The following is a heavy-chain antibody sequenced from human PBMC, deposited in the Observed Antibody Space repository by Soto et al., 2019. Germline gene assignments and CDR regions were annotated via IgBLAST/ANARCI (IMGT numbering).Heavy chain of an antibody. D-gene: IGHD3-22*01. V-gene: IGHV4-31*03. CDR3: ARALDTYYYDSSGYYYFDY. Sequence: QVQLQESGPGLVKPSQTLSLTCTVSGGSISSGGYYWSWIRQHPGKGLEWIGYIYYSGSTYYNPSLELRVNILVDTSKNQSPLKLSSVTAADTAVYYCARALDTYYYDSSGYYYFDYSGQGTLVTVSS. CDR2: IYYSGST. CDR1: GGSISSGGYY. J-gene: IGHJ4*02.